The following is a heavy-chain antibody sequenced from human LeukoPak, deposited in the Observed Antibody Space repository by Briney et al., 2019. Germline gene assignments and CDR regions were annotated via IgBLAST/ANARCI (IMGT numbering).Heavy chain of an antibody. J-gene: IGHJ4*02. Sequence: PGGSLRLTCAASGFTFSSYAMHWVRQAPGKGLEWVAVISYDGSNKYYADSVKGRFTISRDNAKNTLYLQMNSLRAEDTAVYYCASFLIAAAGTEQFRYWGQGTLVTVSS. D-gene: IGHD6-13*01. CDR3: ASFLIAAAGTEQFRY. CDR2: ISYDGSNK. CDR1: GFTFSSYA. V-gene: IGHV3-30*04.